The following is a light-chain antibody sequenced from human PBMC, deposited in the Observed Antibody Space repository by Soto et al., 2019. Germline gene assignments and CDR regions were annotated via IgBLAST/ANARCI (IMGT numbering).Light chain of an antibody. CDR1: QSVSSRY. CDR3: QPRSNSYT. CDR2: DAS. Sequence: EIVLAQSPGTLSLSPGVRATLSCRASQSVSSRYLAWYQQKSGQAPRLLIYDASHRATGIPARFSGSGSGTDFTLTISSLEPEDFAVYYCQPRSNSYTFGQGTKLEIK. J-gene: IGKJ2*01. V-gene: IGKV3-11*01.